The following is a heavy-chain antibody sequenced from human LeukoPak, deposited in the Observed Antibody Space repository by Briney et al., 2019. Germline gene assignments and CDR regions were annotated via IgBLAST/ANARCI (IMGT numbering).Heavy chain of an antibody. CDR3: ARDPTRSGLDY. CDR1: GGSISSYY. CDR2: IYYSGST. J-gene: IGHJ4*02. D-gene: IGHD4-11*01. Sequence: KASETLSLTCTVSGGSISSYYWSWIRQPPGKGLEWIGYIYYSGSTNYNPSLKSRVTISVDTSKNQFSLELSSVTAADTAVYYCARDPTRSGLDYWGQGTLVTVSS. V-gene: IGHV4-59*01.